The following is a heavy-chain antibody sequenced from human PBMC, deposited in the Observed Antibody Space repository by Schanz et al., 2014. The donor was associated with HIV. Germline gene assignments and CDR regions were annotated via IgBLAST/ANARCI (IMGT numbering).Heavy chain of an antibody. CDR3: ARENPLYYYLHGGPFDI. V-gene: IGHV3-33*01. Sequence: QVQLVESGGGVVQPGRSLRLSCAASGFTFSSHDMHWVRQAPGKGLEWVAVIWYDGTDKYYAGSVKGRFTISRDNSQNTMYLQMNRLRAEDTAVYYCARENPLYYYLHGGPFDIWGQGTMVTVSS. J-gene: IGHJ3*02. CDR1: GFTFSSHD. D-gene: IGHD3-10*01. CDR2: IWYDGTDK.